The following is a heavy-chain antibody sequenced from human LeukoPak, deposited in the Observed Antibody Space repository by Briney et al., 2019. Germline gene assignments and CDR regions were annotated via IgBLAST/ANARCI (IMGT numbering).Heavy chain of an antibody. CDR2: ISPSGDIT. CDR1: GFIFSSHG. CDR3: AKDLDYYDSSGSIV. D-gene: IGHD3-22*01. V-gene: IGHV3-23*01. J-gene: IGHJ3*01. Sequence: GGSLRLSCAASGFIFSSHGMNWVRQAPGKGLEWVSGISPSGDITYYADSVKGRFTISRDNAKNSLYLQMNSLRAEDTALYYCAKDLDYYDSSGSIVWGQGTMVTVSS.